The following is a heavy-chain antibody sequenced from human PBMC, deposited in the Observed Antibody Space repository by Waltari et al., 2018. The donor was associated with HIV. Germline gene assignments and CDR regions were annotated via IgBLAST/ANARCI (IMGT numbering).Heavy chain of an antibody. V-gene: IGHV3-53*02. J-gene: IGHJ6*02. Sequence: EVQLVETGGGLIQPGGSLRLSCAASGFTVSSNYMSWVRQAPGKGLGLVSVIYRGGSTYYADSVKGRFIIARDNSKNTLYRQMNSLRAEDTAVYYCARGQEADALYYYYGMDVWGQGTTVTVSS. CDR2: IYRGGST. CDR3: ARGQEADALYYYYGMDV. CDR1: GFTVSSNY.